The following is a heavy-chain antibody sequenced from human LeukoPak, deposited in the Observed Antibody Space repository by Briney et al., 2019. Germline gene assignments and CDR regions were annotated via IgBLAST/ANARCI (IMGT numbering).Heavy chain of an antibody. J-gene: IGHJ4*02. D-gene: IGHD4/OR15-4a*01. CDR1: GFTFSSYA. Sequence: GGSLRLSCVVSGFTFSSYAMTWVRQAPGKGLEWVSFIYSDNTHYSDSVKGRFTISRDNSKNTLYLQMNSLRAEDTAVYYCARRAGAYSHPYDYWGQGTLVTVSS. V-gene: IGHV3-53*01. CDR3: ARRAGAYSHPYDY. CDR2: IYSDNT.